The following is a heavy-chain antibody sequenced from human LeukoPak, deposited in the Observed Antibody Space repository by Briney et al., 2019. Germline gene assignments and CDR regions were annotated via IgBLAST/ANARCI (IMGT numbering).Heavy chain of an antibody. V-gene: IGHV3-21*01. D-gene: IGHD3-22*01. CDR1: GFTFGSYN. CDR3: ARDGGDYYASSGYPFHH. CDR2: ISTSSSYI. J-gene: IGHJ1*01. Sequence: GGSQRLSCAASGFTFGSYNMNWVRQAPGKGLEWVSSISTSSSYIYYADSVKGRFTISRDNAKKSLYLQMNSLRAGDTAVYYCARDGGDYYASSGYPFHHWCQGTLVTVSS.